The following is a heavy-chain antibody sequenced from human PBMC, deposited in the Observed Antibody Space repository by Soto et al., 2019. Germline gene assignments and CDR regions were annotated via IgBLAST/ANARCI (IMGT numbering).Heavy chain of an antibody. V-gene: IGHV3-15*07. D-gene: IGHD2-2*01. CDR3: AKEEEGRYCSSTSCYVDY. CDR1: GFTFSNAW. CDR2: IKSKTDGGTT. Sequence: GGSLRLSCAASGFTFSNAWMNRVRQAPGKGLEWVGRIKSKTDGGTTDYAAPVKGRFTISRDNSKNTLYLQMNSLRAEDTAVYYCAKEEEGRYCSSTSCYVDYWGQGTLVTVSS. J-gene: IGHJ4*02.